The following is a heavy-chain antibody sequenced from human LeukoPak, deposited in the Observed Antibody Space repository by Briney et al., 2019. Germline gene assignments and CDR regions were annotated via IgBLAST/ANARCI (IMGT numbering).Heavy chain of an antibody. CDR1: GFTFSSYW. CDR2: INSDGSST. CDR3: APTRGSSSWPFDY. V-gene: IGHV3-74*01. D-gene: IGHD6-13*01. J-gene: IGHJ4*02. Sequence: PGGSLRLPCAASGFTFSSYWMHWVRQAPGKGLVWVSRINSDGSSTTYADSVKGRFTISRDNAKNALYLQMNSLRAEDTAVYYCAPTRGSSSWPFDYWGQGTLVTVSS.